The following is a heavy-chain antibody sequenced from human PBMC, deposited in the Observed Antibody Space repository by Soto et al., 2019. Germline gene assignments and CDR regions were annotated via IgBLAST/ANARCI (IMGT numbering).Heavy chain of an antibody. Sequence: LSLTCGVSGGSLSTPVWWTWVRLTPGKGLEWIGEVFHSGSVNYNPSLQSRVTISVDKSTNHFSLRLTSVTAADTAVYYCARKAWTRLDYWGQGALVTVSS. J-gene: IGHJ4*02. CDR2: VFHSGSV. D-gene: IGHD1-1*01. CDR3: ARKAWTRLDY. V-gene: IGHV4-4*02. CDR1: GGSLSTPVW.